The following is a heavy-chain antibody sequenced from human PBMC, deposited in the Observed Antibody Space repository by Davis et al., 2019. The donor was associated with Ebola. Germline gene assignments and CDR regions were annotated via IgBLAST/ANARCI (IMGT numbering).Heavy chain of an antibody. Sequence: ASVKVSCKASGYPFLRSSMLWVRQAPGQRLEWLGWINTNTGNPTYAQGFTGRFVFSLDTSVSTAYLQISSLKAEDTAVYYCAGISSIAARYYFDYWGQGTLVTVSS. CDR3: AGISSIAARYYFDY. CDR2: INTNTGNP. V-gene: IGHV7-4-1*02. CDR1: GYPFLRSS. D-gene: IGHD6-6*01. J-gene: IGHJ4*02.